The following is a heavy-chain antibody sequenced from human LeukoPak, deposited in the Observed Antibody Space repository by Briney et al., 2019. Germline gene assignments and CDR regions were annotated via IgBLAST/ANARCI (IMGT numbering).Heavy chain of an antibody. D-gene: IGHD3-3*01. Sequence: ASVNVSCTASGYTFTIYGISWVRQAPGQGLEWMGWISAYNGNTNYAQKLQGRVTMTTDTSTSTAYMELRSLRSDDTAVYYCARDPESSITIFGVVISEYWGQGTLVTVSS. CDR3: ARDPESSITIFGVVISEY. V-gene: IGHV1-18*01. CDR2: ISAYNGNT. J-gene: IGHJ4*02. CDR1: GYTFTIYG.